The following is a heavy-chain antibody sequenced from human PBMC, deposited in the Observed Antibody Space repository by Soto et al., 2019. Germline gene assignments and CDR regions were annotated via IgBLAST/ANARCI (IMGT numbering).Heavy chain of an antibody. Sequence: GGSLRLSCAASGFTFSSYAMHWVRQAPGKGLEWVAVISYDGSNKYYADSVKGRFTISRDNSKNTLYLQMNSLRAEDTAVYYCARDRWRAAAGTKNYYYYGMDVWGQGTTGTVSS. J-gene: IGHJ6*02. V-gene: IGHV3-30-3*01. CDR1: GFTFSSYA. CDR2: ISYDGSNK. CDR3: ARDRWRAAAGTKNYYYYGMDV. D-gene: IGHD6-13*01.